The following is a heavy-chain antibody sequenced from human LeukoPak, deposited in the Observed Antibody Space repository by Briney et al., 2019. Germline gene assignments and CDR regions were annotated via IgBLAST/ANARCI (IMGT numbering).Heavy chain of an antibody. Sequence: GGSLRLSCAASGFTFSTYWMTWVRQAPGKGLEWVSGINWNGGSTGYADSVKGRFTISRDNAKNSLYLQMNSLRAEDTALYYCARDLMGIAYCGAFYYWGQGTLVTVSS. D-gene: IGHD6-13*01. CDR2: INWNGGST. J-gene: IGHJ4*02. V-gene: IGHV3-20*04. CDR3: ARDLMGIAYCGAFYY. CDR1: GFTFSTYW.